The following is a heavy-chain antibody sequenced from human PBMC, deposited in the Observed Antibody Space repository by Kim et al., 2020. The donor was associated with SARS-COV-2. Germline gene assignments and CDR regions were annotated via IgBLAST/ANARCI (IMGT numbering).Heavy chain of an antibody. CDR1: GFTFSSYG. D-gene: IGHD6-6*01. V-gene: IGHV3-30*18. CDR2: ISYDGSNK. J-gene: IGHJ4*02. CDR3: AKDLGLGARLQLYFDY. Sequence: GGSLRLSCAASGFTFSSYGMHWVRQAPGKGLEWVAVISYDGSNKYYADSVKGRFTISRDNSKNTLYLQMNSLRAEDTAVYYCAKDLGLGARLQLYFDYWGQGTLVTVSS.